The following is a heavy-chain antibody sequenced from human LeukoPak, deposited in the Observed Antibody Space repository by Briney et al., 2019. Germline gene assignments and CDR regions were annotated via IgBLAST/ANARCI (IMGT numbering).Heavy chain of an antibody. J-gene: IGHJ4*02. CDR2: IIPIFGTS. CDR3: ALGGADFSSTSCYLDFDY. D-gene: IGHD2-2*01. Sequence: GSSVKVSCQASGGTFSSYAISWVRQAPGQGLEWMGRIIPIFGTSNYAQKFQGRDTISTGDSTSPAYMELSSLRDEDTAVYYCALGGADFSSTSCYLDFDYWGQGTLVTVSS. CDR1: GGTFSSYA. V-gene: IGHV1-69*05.